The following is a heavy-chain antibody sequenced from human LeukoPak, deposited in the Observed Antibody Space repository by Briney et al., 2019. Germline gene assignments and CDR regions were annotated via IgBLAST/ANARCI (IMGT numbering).Heavy chain of an antibody. CDR3: ARDSGYHYDVFDV. J-gene: IGHJ3*01. D-gene: IGHD3-22*01. V-gene: IGHV3-48*01. Sequence: GGSLRLSCAASGSNFNIYSLNWVRQAPGRGLEWVSYISASGTTVYYADSVKGRFTISRDDAKRSLYLQMNSLRVEDTAVYYCARDSGYHYDVFDVRGQGTKVTVSS. CDR1: GSNFNIYS. CDR2: ISASGTTV.